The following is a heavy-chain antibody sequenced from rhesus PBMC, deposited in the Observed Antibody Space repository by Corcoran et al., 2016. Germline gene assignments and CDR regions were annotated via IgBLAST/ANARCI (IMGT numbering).Heavy chain of an antibody. J-gene: IGHJ4*01. CDR1: GFPFSNFW. Sequence: EVQLVESGGGLVKPGGSLRLSCAASGFPFSNFWMNWVRQVPGKGLEWVARIKNKADGGTADYAASVKGRFPISRDDSKNTLYLQMNSLKTEDTAVYYCTTYIEVIIFDYWGQGVLVTVSS. V-gene: IGHV3-30*01. CDR3: TTYIEVIIFDY. D-gene: IGHD3-34*01. CDR2: IKNKADGGTA.